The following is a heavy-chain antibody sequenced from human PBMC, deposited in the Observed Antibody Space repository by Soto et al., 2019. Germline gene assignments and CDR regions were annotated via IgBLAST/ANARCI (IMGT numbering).Heavy chain of an antibody. Sequence: QVQLVESGGGVVQPGRSLRLSCAASGFRFSGFGMHWVRQAPGKGLEWVAILRYDGSNKYYADSVKGRFTISRVNSQNTLYLQMDSLRVEDTAVYYCARDGVGATTFYGYFDYWGQGILVTVSS. V-gene: IGHV3-33*01. D-gene: IGHD1-26*01. CDR3: ARDGVGATTFYGYFDY. CDR2: LRYDGSNK. J-gene: IGHJ4*02. CDR1: GFRFSGFG.